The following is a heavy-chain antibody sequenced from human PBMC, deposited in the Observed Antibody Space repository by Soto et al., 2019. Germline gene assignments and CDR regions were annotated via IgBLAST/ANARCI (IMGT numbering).Heavy chain of an antibody. J-gene: IGHJ4*02. V-gene: IGHV1-69*13. CDR2: IIPIFGTA. Sequence: SVKVSCKASGGTFSSYAISWVRQAPGQGLEWMGGIIPIFGTANYAQKFQGRVTITADESTSTAYMELSSLRSEDTAVYYCARGRYYDFWSGYSVFDYWGQGTLVTAPQ. CDR1: GGTFSSYA. D-gene: IGHD3-3*01. CDR3: ARGRYYDFWSGYSVFDY.